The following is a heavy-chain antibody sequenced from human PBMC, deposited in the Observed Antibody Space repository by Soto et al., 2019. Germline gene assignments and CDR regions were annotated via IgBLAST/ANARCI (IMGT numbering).Heavy chain of an antibody. J-gene: IGHJ4*02. CDR3: ARLSASSKLRGVVIN. D-gene: IGHD3-10*01. CDR1: GGSISSDNW. Sequence: QVHLQESGPDLVRPSETLSLTCSFFGGSISSDNWWSWVRQTPGKGLERIGEIYHSGNTNYNPSRKSRVTISVDKSKNQFSLKVTSVTAADTALYYCARLSASSKLRGVVINWGQGTLVTVSS. V-gene: IGHV4-4*02. CDR2: IYHSGNT.